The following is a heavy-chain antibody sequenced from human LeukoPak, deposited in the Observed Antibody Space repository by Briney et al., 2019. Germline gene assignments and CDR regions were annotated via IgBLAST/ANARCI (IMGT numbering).Heavy chain of an antibody. D-gene: IGHD3-10*02. CDR3: AELGITMIGGV. CDR1: GFTFSSYE. J-gene: IGHJ6*04. V-gene: IGHV3-48*03. CDR2: ISSSGSTI. Sequence: GSLRLSCAASGFTFSSYEMNWVRQAPGKGLEWVSYISSSGSTIYYADSVKGRFTISRDNARNSLYLQMNSLRAEDTAVYYCAELGITMIGGVWGKGTTVTISS.